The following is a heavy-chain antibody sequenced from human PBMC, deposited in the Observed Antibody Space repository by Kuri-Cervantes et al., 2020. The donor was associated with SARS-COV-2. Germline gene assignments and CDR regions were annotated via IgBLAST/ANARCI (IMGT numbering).Heavy chain of an antibody. CDR3: ASRTVTTGYYYGMDV. CDR2: ISHDGSNK. CDR1: GFNFSRTD. D-gene: IGHD4-11*01. J-gene: IGHJ6*02. Sequence: GGSLRLSCAASGFNFSRTDMHWVRQAPGKGLEWVAVISHDGSNKYYADSVKGRFAISRDNSKNTLYLQMNSLRAEDTAVYYCASRTVTTGYYYGMDVWGQGTTVTVSS. V-gene: IGHV3-30*09.